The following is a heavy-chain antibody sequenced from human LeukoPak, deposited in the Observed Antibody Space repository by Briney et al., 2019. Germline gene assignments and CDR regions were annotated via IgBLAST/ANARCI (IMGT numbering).Heavy chain of an antibody. CDR3: ARGIAAADYYYYGMDV. CDR2: INPNSGGT. V-gene: IGHV1-2*04. Sequence: ASVKVSCKASGYTFTGYYMHWARQAPGQGLEWMGWINPNSGGTNYAQKFQGWVTMTRDTFISTAYMELSRLRSDDTAVYYCARGIAAADYYYYGMDVWGQGTTVTVSS. CDR1: GYTFTGYY. D-gene: IGHD6-13*01. J-gene: IGHJ6*02.